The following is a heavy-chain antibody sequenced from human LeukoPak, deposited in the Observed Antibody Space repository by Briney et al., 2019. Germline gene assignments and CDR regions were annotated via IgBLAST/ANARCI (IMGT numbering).Heavy chain of an antibody. CDR2: ISGSGGST. Sequence: GGSLRLSCAAPGFTFSSYAMSWVRQAPGKGLEWVSAISGSGGSTYYADSVKGRFTISRDNSKNTLYLQMNSLRAEDTAVYYCAKDTVAGDAFDIWGQGTMVTVSS. CDR3: AKDTVAGDAFDI. CDR1: GFTFSSYA. J-gene: IGHJ3*02. D-gene: IGHD3-10*01. V-gene: IGHV3-23*01.